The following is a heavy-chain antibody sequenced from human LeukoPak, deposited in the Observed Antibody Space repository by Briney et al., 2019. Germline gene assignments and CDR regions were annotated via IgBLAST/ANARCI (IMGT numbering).Heavy chain of an antibody. V-gene: IGHV3-21*01. CDR3: ARSYYGSGIDY. CDR2: ISSNSSYI. CDR1: GFTFSNCS. J-gene: IGHJ4*02. D-gene: IGHD3-10*01. Sequence: GGSLRLSCAASGFTFSNCSMNWVRQAPGKGLEWVSSISSNSSYIYYADSVKGRFTISRDNAKNSLYLQMNSLRVEDTAVYYCARSYYGSGIDYWGQGTLVAVSS.